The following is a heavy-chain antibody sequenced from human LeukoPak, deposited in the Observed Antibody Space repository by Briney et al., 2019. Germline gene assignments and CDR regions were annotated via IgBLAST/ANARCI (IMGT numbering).Heavy chain of an antibody. CDR3: ARAAMAYYGMDV. CDR1: GFTFSSYD. V-gene: IGHV3-13*01. D-gene: IGHD5-18*01. Sequence: PGGSLRLSCAASGFTFSSYDMHWVRQATGKGLEWVSAIGTAGDTYYPGSVKGRFTTSRENVKNSLYLQMNSLRAGDTAVYYCARAAMAYYGMDVWGQGTTVTVSS. J-gene: IGHJ6*02. CDR2: IGTAGDT.